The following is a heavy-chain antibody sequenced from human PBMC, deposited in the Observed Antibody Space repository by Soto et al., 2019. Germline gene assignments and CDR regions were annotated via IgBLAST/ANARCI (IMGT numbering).Heavy chain of an antibody. CDR3: ARAIMFGGYDLDF. J-gene: IGHJ4*02. CDR2: VGTAGDT. Sequence: EVQLVESGGNLAQPGGSLRLSCRASGFTFSGYDMHWVRQLTNGGLEWVSVVGTAGDTYYSDSVKGRFNISRENGVNSVYLPMSDLGVEDTAVYYCARAIMFGGYDLDFGGQGTPVIVSS. D-gene: IGHD5-12*01. CDR1: GFTFSGYD. V-gene: IGHV3-13*01.